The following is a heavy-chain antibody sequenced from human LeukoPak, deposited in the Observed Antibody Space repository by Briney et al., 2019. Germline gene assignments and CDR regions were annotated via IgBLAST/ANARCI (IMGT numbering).Heavy chain of an antibody. V-gene: IGHV1-18*01. CDR1: GYIFTSYG. D-gene: IGHD3-9*01. CDR2: ISAYNGNT. Sequence: ASVKVSCKASGYIFTSYGISWVRQAPGQGLEWMGWISAYNGNTNYAQKLQGRVTMTTDTSTSTAYMELRSLRSDDTAVYYCARGLVRYFDWLGVPDYWGQGTLVTVSS. CDR3: ARGLVRYFDWLGVPDY. J-gene: IGHJ4*02.